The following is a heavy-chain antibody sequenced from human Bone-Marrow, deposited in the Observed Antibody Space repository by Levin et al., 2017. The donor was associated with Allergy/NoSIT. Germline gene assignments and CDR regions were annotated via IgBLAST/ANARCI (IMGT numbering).Heavy chain of an antibody. CDR1: GFTVSTHY. CDR3: SSAPGFSDY. V-gene: IGHV3-66*01. J-gene: IGHJ4*02. Sequence: GESLKISCEASGFTVSTHYMAWVRQAPGKGLEWVSVIFSGGSTYYADSVKGRFTISRDNSKNTLYLQMNSLRVEDTAEYYCSSAPGFSDYWGQGTQVTVSS. CDR2: IFSGGST.